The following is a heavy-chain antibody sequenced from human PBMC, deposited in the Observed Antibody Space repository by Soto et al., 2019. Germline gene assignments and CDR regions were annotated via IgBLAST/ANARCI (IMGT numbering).Heavy chain of an antibody. J-gene: IGHJ1*01. CDR3: ARVVCSGNCSAQL. D-gene: IGHD2-21*02. CDR1: GFTFSDPY. V-gene: IGHV3-72*01. CDR2: ARNKANGYPT. Sequence: GGSLRLSGAACGFTFSDPYMDWVRQAPGKGLEWVGRARNKANGYPTKYAASVKGRFTISRDDSKNPAYLEMDSLETEDTLVFYCARVVCSGNCSAQLWGQGTLVTVSS.